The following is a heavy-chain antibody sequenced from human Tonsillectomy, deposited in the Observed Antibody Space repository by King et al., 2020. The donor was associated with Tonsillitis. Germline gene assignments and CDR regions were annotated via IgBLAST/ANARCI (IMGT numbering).Heavy chain of an antibody. CDR3: AKGFLRYLDQPPRDYFYS. Sequence: VQLVESGGGVVQPGRSLRLSCAASGFTFSSYGMHWVRQAPGKGLEWVAVISYDGSNKYYADSVKGRFTISRDNSKNTLYLQMNSLRAEDTAVYYCAKGFLRYLDQPPRDYFYSWGQGTLVTVSS. V-gene: IGHV3-30*18. CDR1: GFTFSSYG. CDR2: ISYDGSNK. D-gene: IGHD3-9*01. J-gene: IGHJ4*02.